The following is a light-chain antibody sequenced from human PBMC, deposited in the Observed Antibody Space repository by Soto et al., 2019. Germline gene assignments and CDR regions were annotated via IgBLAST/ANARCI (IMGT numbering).Light chain of an antibody. CDR3: AAWDDSLSGYV. Sequence: QSLLTQPPSASWTPGQRVTISCSGNSSNIGTNTVNWYQQLPGTAPKLLIYSNNQRPSGVPDRFSGSKSGTSASLAISGLQSEDEADYYCAAWDDSLSGYVFGSGTKVTVL. CDR2: SNN. J-gene: IGLJ1*01. V-gene: IGLV1-44*01. CDR1: SSNIGTNT.